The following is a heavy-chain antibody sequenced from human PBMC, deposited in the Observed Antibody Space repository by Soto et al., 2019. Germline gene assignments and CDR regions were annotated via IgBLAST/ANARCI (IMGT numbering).Heavy chain of an antibody. CDR1: GYTFTRYA. J-gene: IGHJ3*01. Sequence: QGHLVQSGAEVEKPGASVKISCKASGYTFTRYALHWVRQAPGQRLEYMGWINAGNGDTGHPQKFQGRVTITSDTSASTVYMELNSLTSEDTAVYYCARKEVGLSYPFDFWGQGTVVVVSS. CDR2: INAGNGDT. CDR3: ARKEVGLSYPFDF. V-gene: IGHV1-3*01. D-gene: IGHD1-26*01.